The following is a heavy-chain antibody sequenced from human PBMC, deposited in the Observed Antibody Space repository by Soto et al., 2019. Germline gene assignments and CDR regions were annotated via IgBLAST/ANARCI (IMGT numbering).Heavy chain of an antibody. CDR3: ARHQNHVDTAMVDPYYYYYGMDV. V-gene: IGHV1-2*04. D-gene: IGHD5-18*01. J-gene: IGHJ6*02. CDR1: GYTFTGYY. Sequence: ASVKVSCKASGYTFTGYYMHWVRQAPGQGLEWMGWINPNSGGTNYAQKFQGWVTMTRDTSISTAYMELSSLKASDTAMYYCARHQNHVDTAMVDPYYYYYGMDVWGQGTTVTVSS. CDR2: INPNSGGT.